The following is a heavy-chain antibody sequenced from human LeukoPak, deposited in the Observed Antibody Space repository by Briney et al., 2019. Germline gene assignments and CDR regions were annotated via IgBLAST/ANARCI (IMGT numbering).Heavy chain of an antibody. CDR1: GYTFTSYY. CDR3: ARETTNRVGATVY. J-gene: IGHJ4*02. V-gene: IGHV1-46*01. Sequence: ASVTVSCKASGYTFTSYYMHWVRQAPGQGLEWMGIINPSGGSTSYAQKFQGRVTMTRDTSTSTVYTELSSLRSEDTAVYYCARETTNRVGATVYWGQGTLVTVSS. D-gene: IGHD1-26*01. CDR2: INPSGGST.